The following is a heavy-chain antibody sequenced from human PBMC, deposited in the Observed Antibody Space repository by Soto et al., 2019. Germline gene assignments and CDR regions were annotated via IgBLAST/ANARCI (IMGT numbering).Heavy chain of an antibody. J-gene: IGHJ6*02. CDR2: IYNSEST. D-gene: IGHD3-10*01. Sequence: SETLSLTCTVSGGSISTYYWSWIRRPPGKGLEWIGYIYNSESTHSNPSLQSRVTISVDTSKNQFSLKLSSVTAADTAIYYCARAWITMVREVIKYNMDVWGQGTTVTVSS. CDR1: GGSISTYY. V-gene: IGHV4-59*01. CDR3: ARAWITMVREVIKYNMDV.